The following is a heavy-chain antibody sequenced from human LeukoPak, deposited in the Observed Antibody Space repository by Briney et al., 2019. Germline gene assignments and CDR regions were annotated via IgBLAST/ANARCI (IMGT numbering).Heavy chain of an antibody. V-gene: IGHV3-23*01. CDR2: ISGSARNT. CDR1: GFTFSNYA. Sequence: QSGGSLRLSCAASGFTFSNYALNWVRQAPGKGLEWVSSISGSARNTYYADSVKGRFTISRDNSKNTLYLQMNSLRAEDTAVYFCAKPAKTDYADYWGQGTLVTVSS. D-gene: IGHD1-14*01. J-gene: IGHJ4*02. CDR3: AKPAKTDYADY.